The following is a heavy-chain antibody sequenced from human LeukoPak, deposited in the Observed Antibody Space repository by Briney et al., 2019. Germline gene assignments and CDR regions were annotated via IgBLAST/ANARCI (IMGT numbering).Heavy chain of an antibody. Sequence: RASETLSLTRTVSGGSISSFYWSWIRQPPGKGLEYIGYIYFSGSTNYNPSLKSRVTISVDTSKNQFSLKLSSVTAADTAVYYCERDGGKGWLWFDYWGQGTLVTVSS. J-gene: IGHJ4*02. CDR3: ERDGGKGWLWFDY. V-gene: IGHV4-59*01. CDR1: GGSISSFY. CDR2: IYFSGST. D-gene: IGHD3-9*01.